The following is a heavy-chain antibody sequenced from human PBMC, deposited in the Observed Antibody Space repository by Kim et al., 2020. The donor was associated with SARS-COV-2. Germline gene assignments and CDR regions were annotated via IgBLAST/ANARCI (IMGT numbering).Heavy chain of an antibody. V-gene: IGHV1-24*01. CDR3: ATGIAASGYYYYGMDV. D-gene: IGHD6-13*01. J-gene: IGHJ6*02. Sequence: KFQGRVTMTEDTSTDTAYMELSSLRSEDTAVYYCATGIAASGYYYYGMDVWGQGTTVTVSS.